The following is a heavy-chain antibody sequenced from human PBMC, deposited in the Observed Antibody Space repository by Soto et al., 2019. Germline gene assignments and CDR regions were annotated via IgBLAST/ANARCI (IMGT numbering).Heavy chain of an antibody. CDR1: GGSFSGYY. V-gene: IGHV4-59*01. CDR2: IYYSGST. CDR3: ARTTDFGYSSGWPFDY. J-gene: IGHJ4*02. Sequence: SXTLSLTCAVYGGSFSGYYCSWIQQPPGKGLEWIGYIYYSGSTNYNPSLKSRVTISVDTSKNQFSLKLSSVTAAHTAVYYCARTTDFGYSSGWPFDYWGQGTLVTVSS. D-gene: IGHD6-19*01.